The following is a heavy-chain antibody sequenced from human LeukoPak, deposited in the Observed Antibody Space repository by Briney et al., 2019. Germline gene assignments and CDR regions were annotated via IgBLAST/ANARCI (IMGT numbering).Heavy chain of an antibody. D-gene: IGHD5-12*01. J-gene: IGHJ4*02. CDR3: ARNMMWNIVATPFDY. CDR2: INHSGST. CDR1: GGSSSGYY. V-gene: IGHV4-34*01. Sequence: SETLSLTCAVYGGSSSGYYWSWIRQPPGKGLEWIGEINHSGSTNYNPSLKSRVTISVDTSKNQFSLKLSSVTAADTAVYYCARNMMWNIVATPFDYWGQGTLVTVSS.